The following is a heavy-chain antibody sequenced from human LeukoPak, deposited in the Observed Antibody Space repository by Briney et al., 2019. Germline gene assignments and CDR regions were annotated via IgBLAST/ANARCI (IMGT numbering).Heavy chain of an antibody. J-gene: IGHJ6*02. D-gene: IGHD3-3*01. V-gene: IGHV3-30-3*01. CDR2: ISYDGSNK. Sequence: GGSPRLSCAASGFTFSSYAMHWVRQAPGKGLEWVAVISYDGSNKYYADSVKGRFTISRDNSKNTLYLQMNSLRAEDTAVYYCASPFWSGFPENYYYYGMDVWGQGTTVTVSS. CDR3: ASPFWSGFPENYYYYGMDV. CDR1: GFTFSSYA.